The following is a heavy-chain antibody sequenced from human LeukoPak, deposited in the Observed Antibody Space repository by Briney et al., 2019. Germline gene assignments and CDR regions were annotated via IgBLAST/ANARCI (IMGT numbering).Heavy chain of an antibody. D-gene: IGHD3-22*01. J-gene: IGHJ3*02. CDR2: IRGDGSVK. Sequence: PGGSLRLSCAASGFIFSSYAMSWVRQAPGKGLEWVANIRGDGSVKYLLDSVKGRFSISRDNAKNSLSLEMNNLRAEDTAVYYCSRDANYYDSSRHYFDAFDIWGRGTMVTVSS. V-gene: IGHV3-7*01. CDR1: GFIFSSYA. CDR3: SRDANYYDSSRHYFDAFDI.